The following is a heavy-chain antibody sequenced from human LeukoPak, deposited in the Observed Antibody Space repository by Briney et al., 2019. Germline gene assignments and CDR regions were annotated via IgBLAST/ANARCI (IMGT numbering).Heavy chain of an antibody. V-gene: IGHV3-21*01. CDR2: ISISSSDI. D-gene: IGHD2-21*01. Sequence: GGSLRLSRAASGFTFSSYSMNWVRQAPGKGLEWVSSISISSSDIYYADPVKGRFTISRDNAKNSLYLQMNSLRAEDTAVYYCERDRRDSDYWGQGTMVTVSS. J-gene: IGHJ4*02. CDR3: ERDRRDSDY. CDR1: GFTFSSYS.